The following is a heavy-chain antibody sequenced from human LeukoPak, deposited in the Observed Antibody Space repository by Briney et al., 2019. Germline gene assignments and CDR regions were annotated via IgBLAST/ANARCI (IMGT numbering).Heavy chain of an antibody. CDR1: GFIFNNYG. J-gene: IGHJ4*02. D-gene: IGHD3-22*01. Sequence: GGSLRLSCVASGFIFNNYGLVWVRQAPGKGLEWVSAISNDGGGTTYADFVKGRFTISRDNSKNTLFLQMDSLRAEDTALYYCAKGSSGYFFDLWGQGTLVTVSS. CDR2: ISNDGGGT. CDR3: AKGSSGYFFDL. V-gene: IGHV3-23*01.